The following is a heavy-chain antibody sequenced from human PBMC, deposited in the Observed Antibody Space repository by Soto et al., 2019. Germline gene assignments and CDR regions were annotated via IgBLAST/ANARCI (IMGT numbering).Heavy chain of an antibody. D-gene: IGHD3-9*01. CDR2: IRSKANSYAT. Sequence: PGGSLRLSCAASGFTFSGSAMHWVRQASGKGLEWVGRIRSKANSYATAYAASVKGRFTISRDDSKNTAYLQMNSLKTEDTAVYYCTRLLSERDILTGYYKDDYYYGKDVWGQGTTVTVSS. CDR1: GFTFSGSA. J-gene: IGHJ6*02. V-gene: IGHV3-73*01. CDR3: TRLLSERDILTGYYKDDYYYGKDV.